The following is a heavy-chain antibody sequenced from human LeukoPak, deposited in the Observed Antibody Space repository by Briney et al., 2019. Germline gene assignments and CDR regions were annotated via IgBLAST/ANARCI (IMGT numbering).Heavy chain of an antibody. D-gene: IGHD6-6*01. CDR1: AFTVSNNY. CDR3: ARSLSSVARRPHYYYYMDV. V-gene: IGHV3-53*01. CDR2: LYSGGDT. J-gene: IGHJ6*03. Sequence: PGGSLRLSCAASAFTVSNNYMNWVRQAPGKGLEWVSVLYSGGDTYYTDSVKGRFTISRDNSKNTLYLQMNSLRAEDTAMYYCARSLSSVARRPHYYYYMDVWGKGTTVIVSS.